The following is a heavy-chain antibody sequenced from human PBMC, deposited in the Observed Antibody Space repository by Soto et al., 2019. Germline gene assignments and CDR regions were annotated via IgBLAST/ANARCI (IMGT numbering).Heavy chain of an antibody. CDR1: GGSVYSDGYY. J-gene: IGHJ4*02. D-gene: IGHD3-9*01. Sequence: VQLQESGPGLVRPSETLSLSCIVSGGSVYSDGYYWSWIRQPPGKRPEWIGYIFYSGTTQYGPAPASRVTEALETSKNLSSRELDSVTAADAAVYYCATGGATGNSYYCGSWGPGTLVTVSS. V-gene: IGHV4-61*08. CDR3: ATGGATGNSYYCGS. CDR2: IFYSGTT.